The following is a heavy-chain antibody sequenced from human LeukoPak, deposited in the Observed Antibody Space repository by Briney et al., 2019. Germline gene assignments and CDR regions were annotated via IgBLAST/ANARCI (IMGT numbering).Heavy chain of an antibody. CDR2: ISSSGDSI. Sequence: GGSLRLSCAASGFIFSSFNMDWVRQAPGKGLEWVSYISSSGDSIYYADSVKGRFTISRDNADNSLYLQMNSLTAEDSAIYYCATDDYHSTGRDYWGQGTLVTVSS. CDR1: GFIFSSFN. J-gene: IGHJ4*02. CDR3: ATDDYHSTGRDY. V-gene: IGHV3-48*03. D-gene: IGHD3-22*01.